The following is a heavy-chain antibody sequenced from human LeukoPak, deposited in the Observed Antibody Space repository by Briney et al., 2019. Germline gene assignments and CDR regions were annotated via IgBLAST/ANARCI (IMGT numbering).Heavy chain of an antibody. CDR2: ISSSSYI. D-gene: IGHD3-10*01. J-gene: IGHJ4*02. Sequence: GGSLRLSCAASGFTFSSYSMNWVRQAPGKGLEWVSSISSSSYIYYADSVKGRFTISRDNSKNTLYLQMNSLRAEDTAVYYCAKGTEWFGSTPFFDWGQGTLVTVSS. CDR1: GFTFSSYS. V-gene: IGHV3-21*04. CDR3: AKGTEWFGSTPFFD.